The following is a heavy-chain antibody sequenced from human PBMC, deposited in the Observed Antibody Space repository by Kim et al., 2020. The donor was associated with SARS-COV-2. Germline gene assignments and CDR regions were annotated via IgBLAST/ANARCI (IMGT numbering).Heavy chain of an antibody. Sequence: SETLSLTCTVSGGSISSYYWSWIRQPAGKGLEWIGRIYTSGSTNYNPSLKSRVTMSVDTSKNQFSLKLSSVTAADTAVYYCARVGLELRNWYFDLWGRGTLVTVSS. V-gene: IGHV4-4*07. CDR1: GGSISSYY. J-gene: IGHJ2*01. CDR3: ARVGLELRNWYFDL. D-gene: IGHD1-7*01. CDR2: IYTSGST.